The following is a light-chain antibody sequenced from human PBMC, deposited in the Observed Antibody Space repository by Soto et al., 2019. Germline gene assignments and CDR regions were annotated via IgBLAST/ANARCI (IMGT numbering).Light chain of an antibody. CDR1: QSVSSN. V-gene: IGKV3-20*01. J-gene: IGKJ5*01. CDR3: QQYGSSPPIT. Sequence: EIVMTQSPATLSVSPGERATLSCGASQSVSSNLAWYQQKPGQAPRLLIYGASSRATGIPDRFSGSGSGTDFTLTISRLEPEDFAVYYCQQYGSSPPITFGQGTRLEI. CDR2: GAS.